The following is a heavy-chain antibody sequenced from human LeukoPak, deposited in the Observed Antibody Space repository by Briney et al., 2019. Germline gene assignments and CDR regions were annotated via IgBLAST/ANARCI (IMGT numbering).Heavy chain of an antibody. CDR3: AREVAAPGTGLDY. J-gene: IGHJ4*02. Sequence: ASVTVSCKASGYTFTSYYIHWVRQAPGQGLEWMGVTNPSGGNTDYAQKFQGRVTMTRDTSTSTVYMELSSLRSEDTAVYYCAREVAAPGTGLDYWGQGTLVTVSS. CDR1: GYTFTSYY. D-gene: IGHD6-13*01. CDR2: TNPSGGNT. V-gene: IGHV1-46*01.